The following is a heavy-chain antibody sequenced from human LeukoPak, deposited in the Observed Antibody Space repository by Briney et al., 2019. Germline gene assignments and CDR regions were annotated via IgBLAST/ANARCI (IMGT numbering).Heavy chain of an antibody. CDR3: VSPSGYDSPYFDY. V-gene: IGHV3-64D*09. J-gene: IGHJ4*02. CDR1: GCTFSSYA. Sequence: PGGSLRLSCSASGCTFSSYAMHWVRQAPGKGLEYVSAISSNGGSTYYADSVKGRFTISRDNSKNTLYLQMSSLRAEDTAVYYCVSPSGYDSPYFDYWGQGTLSPSPQ. CDR2: ISSNGGST. D-gene: IGHD5-12*01.